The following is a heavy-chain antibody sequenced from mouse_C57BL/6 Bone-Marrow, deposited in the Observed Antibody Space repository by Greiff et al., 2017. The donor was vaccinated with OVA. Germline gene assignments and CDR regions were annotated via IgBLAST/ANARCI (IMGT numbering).Heavy chain of an antibody. CDR2: IHPNSGST. J-gene: IGHJ3*01. Sequence: VQLKQPGAELVKPGASVKLSCKASGYTFTSYWMHWVKQRPGQGLEWIGMIHPNSGSTNYNEKFKSKATLTVDKSSSTAYMQLSSLTSEDAAVYYCARGPPDYYGSSFPFAYWGQGTLVTVSA. CDR3: ARGPPDYYGSSFPFAY. CDR1: GYTFTSYW. V-gene: IGHV1-64*01. D-gene: IGHD1-1*01.